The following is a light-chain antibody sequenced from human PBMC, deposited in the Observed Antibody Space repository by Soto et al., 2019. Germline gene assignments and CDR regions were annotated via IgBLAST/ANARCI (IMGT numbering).Light chain of an antibody. Sequence: QSALTQPASVSGSPGQSITISCTGTSSDIGDYNYVSWYQQHPGKAPKLMIYDVNNRPSGVSYRFSGSKSGNTASLTISGLQAEDEADYYCTSYTSYSAYVFGTGTKLTVL. CDR2: DVN. J-gene: IGLJ1*01. CDR3: TSYTSYSAYV. V-gene: IGLV2-14*03. CDR1: SSDIGDYNY.